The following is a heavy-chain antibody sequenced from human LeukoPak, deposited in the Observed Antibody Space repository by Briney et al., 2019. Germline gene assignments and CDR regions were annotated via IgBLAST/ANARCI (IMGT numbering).Heavy chain of an antibody. CDR1: GFTFSDYY. D-gene: IGHD3-22*01. Sequence: GGSLRLSCAASGFTFSDYYMCWIRQAPGEGLEWVSYISSSGSTIYYAVSMKGRYTITRDNAKNTLYLQMNSLRADDTAVYYCARDRKSWCLSSGYTYWGQGTLVTVSS. J-gene: IGHJ4*02. V-gene: IGHV3-11*04. CDR3: ARDRKSWCLSSGYTY. CDR2: ISSSGSTI.